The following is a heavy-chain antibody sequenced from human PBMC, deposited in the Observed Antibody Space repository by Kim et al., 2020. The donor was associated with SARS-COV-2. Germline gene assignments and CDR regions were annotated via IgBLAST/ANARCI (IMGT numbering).Heavy chain of an antibody. CDR1: DGSFSEYF. J-gene: IGHJ4*02. V-gene: IGHV4-34*01. CDR3: AGTYYGLDY. Sequence: SETLSLTCAVYDGSFSEYFWSWIRQPPGEGLEWIAEIHHRGNTNYNPSLKSRVTISVDTSKKQISLKVFSVTAADTAGYYCAGTYYGLDYWGQGTLVTVS. CDR2: IHHRGNT. D-gene: IGHD3-22*01.